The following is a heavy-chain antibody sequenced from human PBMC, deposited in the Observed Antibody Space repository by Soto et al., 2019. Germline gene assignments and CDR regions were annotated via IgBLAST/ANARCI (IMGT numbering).Heavy chain of an antibody. J-gene: IGHJ4*02. CDR1: GFTFSNYA. CDR3: AIERLAGGFDY. V-gene: IGHV3-23*04. D-gene: IGHD3-16*01. CDR2: VSATAGTT. Sequence: DVQLVDSGGGLVQPGGSLRLSCAASGFTFSNYAMSWVRQAPGKGLEWVSLVSATAGTTYYTDSVKGRFTISRDNSRKTVYLQMNSLIADDTAVYYCAIERLAGGFDYWGQGTLVTVSS.